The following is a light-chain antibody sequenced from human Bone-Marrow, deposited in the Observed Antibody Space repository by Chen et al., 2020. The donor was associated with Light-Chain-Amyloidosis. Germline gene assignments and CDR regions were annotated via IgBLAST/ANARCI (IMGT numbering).Light chain of an antibody. Sequence: DIQMTQSPFTLSASVGDRVTITCRASQSISRWVAWYQQKHGKAPKLLMHKASTLESGVPSRCSGSGSGTEFTLTISSLQPDDVATYYCQQYTSYSTFGQGTKVEIK. V-gene: IGKV1-5*03. CDR2: KAS. J-gene: IGKJ1*01. CDR3: QQYTSYST. CDR1: QSISRW.